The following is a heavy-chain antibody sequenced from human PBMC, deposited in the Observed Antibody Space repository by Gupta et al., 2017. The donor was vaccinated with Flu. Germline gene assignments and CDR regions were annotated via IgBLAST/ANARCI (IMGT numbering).Heavy chain of an antibody. CDR3: AVERRPGLRVSHAMDV. D-gene: IGHD3-10*01. Sequence: QVLESGGGVVHPGRSLRLSCAASSSCITYYAVHWVRPAPGKGLEWVALISHDGSMTSYSDSVKGRFAISRDNSRNTASLQVNSLRGEDTAIYYCAVERRPGLRVSHAMDVWGQGTAVTVTS. V-gene: IGHV3-30*03. CDR2: ISHDGSMT. J-gene: IGHJ6*02. CDR1: SSCITYYA.